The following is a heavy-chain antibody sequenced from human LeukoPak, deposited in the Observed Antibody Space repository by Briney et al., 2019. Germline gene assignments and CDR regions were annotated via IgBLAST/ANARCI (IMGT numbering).Heavy chain of an antibody. CDR1: GYTFSTYY. CDR2: IDPSGGST. J-gene: IGHJ4*02. D-gene: IGHD2-15*01. Sequence: ASVKVSCKASGYTFSTYYMHWVRQAPGQGLEWMGVIDPSGGSTNYARKFQGRVTMTSDTSTSTAYMELSSLRSEDTAVYYCARGFCSGGSCYSYDYWGQGTLVTVSS. CDR3: ARGFCSGGSCYSYDY. V-gene: IGHV1-46*01.